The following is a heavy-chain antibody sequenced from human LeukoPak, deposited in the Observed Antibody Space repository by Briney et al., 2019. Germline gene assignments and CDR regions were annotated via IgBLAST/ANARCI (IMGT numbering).Heavy chain of an antibody. CDR2: IKQDGSEK. V-gene: IGHV3-7*01. CDR3: ARTIAAADGY. D-gene: IGHD6-13*01. J-gene: IGHJ4*02. Sequence: PGGSLRLSCAASGFSFNNYWMHWVRQAPGKGLEWVANIKQDGSEKYYAGSAKGRFTISRDNAKNSLYLQMNSLRVEDTAVYYCARTIAAADGYWGQGTLVTVSS. CDR1: GFSFNNYW.